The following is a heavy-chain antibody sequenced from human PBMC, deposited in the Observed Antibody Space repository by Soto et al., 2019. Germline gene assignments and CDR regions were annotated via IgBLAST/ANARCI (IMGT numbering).Heavy chain of an antibody. Sequence: GASVKVCCKVSGDTLTELSMHWVRQAPGKGLEWMGGFDPEDGETIYAQKFQGRVTMTEDTSTDTAYMEPSSLRSEDTAVYYCATDDSVFDYWGQGTLVTVSS. V-gene: IGHV1-24*01. J-gene: IGHJ4*02. CDR2: FDPEDGET. CDR1: GDTLTELS. CDR3: ATDDSVFDY. D-gene: IGHD2-21*01.